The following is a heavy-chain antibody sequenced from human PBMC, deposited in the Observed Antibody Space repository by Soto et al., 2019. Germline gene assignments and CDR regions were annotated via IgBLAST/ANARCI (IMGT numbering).Heavy chain of an antibody. CDR1: GGSVSSTRYY. J-gene: IGHJ3*02. CDR2: IYYTGST. CDR3: AREVVGATDHAFDI. V-gene: IGHV4-39*07. Sequence: PSETLSLTCTVSGGSVSSTRYYWDWIRQPPGKGLEWIGNIYYTGSTNYNPSLKSRVTISVDTSKNQFSLKLSSVTAADTAVYYCAREVVGATDHAFDIWGQGTMVTVSS. D-gene: IGHD2-15*01.